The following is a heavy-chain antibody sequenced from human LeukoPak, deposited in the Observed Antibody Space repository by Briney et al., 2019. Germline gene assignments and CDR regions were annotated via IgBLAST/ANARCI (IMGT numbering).Heavy chain of an antibody. D-gene: IGHD3-10*01. V-gene: IGHV2-70*11. CDR1: GFSLSTSGMC. J-gene: IGHJ3*02. CDR3: ARKSPRGLGGSGSYSDAFDI. Sequence: SGPTLVKPTQPLTLTCTFSGFSLSTSGMCVSWIRQPPGKALEWLARIDWDDDKYYSTSLKTRLTISKDTSKNQVVLTMTNMDPVDTATYYCARKSPRGLGGSGSYSDAFDIWGQGTMVTVSS. CDR2: IDWDDDK.